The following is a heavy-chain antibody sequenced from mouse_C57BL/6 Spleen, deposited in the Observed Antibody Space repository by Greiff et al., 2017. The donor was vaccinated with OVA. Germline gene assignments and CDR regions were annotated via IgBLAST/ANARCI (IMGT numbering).Heavy chain of an antibody. D-gene: IGHD1-2*01. CDR3: TRDGQAGATRFAY. J-gene: IGHJ3*01. Sequence: VQLKQSGTVLARPGASVKMSCKTSGYTFTSYWMHWVKQRPGQGLEWIGAIYPGNSDTSYNQKFKGKAKLTAVTSASTAYMELSSLTNEDSAVYYGTRDGQAGATRFAYWGQGTLVTVSA. V-gene: IGHV1-5*01. CDR1: GYTFTSYW. CDR2: IYPGNSDT.